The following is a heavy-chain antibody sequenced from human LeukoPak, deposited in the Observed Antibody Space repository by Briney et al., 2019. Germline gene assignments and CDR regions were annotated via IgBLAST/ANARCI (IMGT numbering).Heavy chain of an antibody. J-gene: IGHJ5*02. CDR3: ARGTPYGDYNRREFDP. CDR2: MNPNSGNT. Sequence: ASVKVSCKASGYTFTSYDINWVRQATGQGLEWMGWMNPNSGNTGYAQKFQGRVTMTRNTSISTAYMELSSLRSEDTAVHYCARGTPYGDYNRREFDPWGQGTLVTVSS. D-gene: IGHD4-17*01. CDR1: GYTFTSYD. V-gene: IGHV1-8*01.